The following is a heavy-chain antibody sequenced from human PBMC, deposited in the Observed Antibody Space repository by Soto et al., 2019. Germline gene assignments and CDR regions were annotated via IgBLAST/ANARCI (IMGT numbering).Heavy chain of an antibody. V-gene: IGHV5-51*01. J-gene: IGHJ3*02. Sequence: LKISCKGSGYSFTSYWIAWVRQMPGKGLEWMGIIYPGDSDTSYSPSFQGQVTISADKSITTAYLQWSSLKASDTAMYYCATLGSLYDSSRAFDIWGQGTMVTVSS. CDR1: GYSFTSYW. D-gene: IGHD3-22*01. CDR2: IYPGDSDT. CDR3: ATLGSLYDSSRAFDI.